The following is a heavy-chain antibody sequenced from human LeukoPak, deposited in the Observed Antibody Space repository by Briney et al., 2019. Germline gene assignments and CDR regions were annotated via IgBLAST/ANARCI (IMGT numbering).Heavy chain of an antibody. D-gene: IGHD1-26*01. CDR2: INTDGSST. J-gene: IGHJ3*02. V-gene: IGHV3-74*01. CDR3: ARDWYFYSGGYYGQEGVVDAFDI. Sequence: GGSLRLSCAASGFTFSNYWMHWVRQAPGKGLVWVSRINTDGSSTDYADSVKGRFTISRDNAKNSLYLQMNSLRDEDTAVYYCARDWYFYSGGYYGQEGVVDAFDIWGQGTMVTVSS. CDR1: GFTFSNYW.